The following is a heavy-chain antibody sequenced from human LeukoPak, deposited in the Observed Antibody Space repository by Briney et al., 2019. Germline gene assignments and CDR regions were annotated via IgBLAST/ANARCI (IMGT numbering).Heavy chain of an antibody. Sequence: ASVKVSCKASGYTFTSYGISWVRQAPGQGLEWMGWINTNTGNPTYAQGFTGRFVFSLDTSVSTAYLQISSLKAEDTAVYYCARSPGLRSRYYLDYWGQGTLVTVSS. D-gene: IGHD5-12*01. CDR3: ARSPGLRSRYYLDY. CDR1: GYTFTSYG. J-gene: IGHJ4*02. CDR2: INTNTGNP. V-gene: IGHV7-4-1*02.